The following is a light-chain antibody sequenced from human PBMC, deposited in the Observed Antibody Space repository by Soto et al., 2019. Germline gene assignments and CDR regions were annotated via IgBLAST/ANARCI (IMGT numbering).Light chain of an antibody. V-gene: IGLV1-40*01. Sequence: VLTQPPSVSGAPGQRVTISCTGSSSNIGAGYDVHWYQQLPGTAPKLLIYGNSNRPSGVPDRFSGSKSGTSASLAITGLQAEDEADYYCQSYDSSLRHVFGTGTKVTVL. J-gene: IGLJ1*01. CDR1: SSNIGAGYD. CDR2: GNS. CDR3: QSYDSSLRHV.